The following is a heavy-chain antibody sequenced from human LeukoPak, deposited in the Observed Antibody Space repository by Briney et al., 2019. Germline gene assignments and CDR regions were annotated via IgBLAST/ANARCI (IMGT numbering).Heavy chain of an antibody. Sequence: ASVEVSCKASGCTFTSHGISWVRQAPGQGLEGMGWMNPNSGNTGYAQKFQGRVTMTRNTSISTAYMELSSLRSEDTAVYYCARGQGRDGYNIDYWGQGTLVTVSS. V-gene: IGHV1-8*02. CDR3: ARGQGRDGYNIDY. CDR1: GCTFTSHG. CDR2: MNPNSGNT. J-gene: IGHJ4*02. D-gene: IGHD5-24*01.